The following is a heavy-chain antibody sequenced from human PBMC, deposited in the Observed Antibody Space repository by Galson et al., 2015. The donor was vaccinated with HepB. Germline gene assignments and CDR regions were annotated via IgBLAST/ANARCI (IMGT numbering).Heavy chain of an antibody. CDR1: GFTFSSYG. CDR3: AKGPRVATPSYFDY. CDR2: ISYDGSNK. J-gene: IGHJ4*02. D-gene: IGHD5-12*01. Sequence: SLRLSCAASGFTFSSYGMHWVRQAPGKGLEWVAVISYDGSNKYYADSVKGRFTISRDNSKNTLYLQMNSLRAEDTAVYYCAKGPRVATPSYFDYWGQGTLVTVSS. V-gene: IGHV3-30*18.